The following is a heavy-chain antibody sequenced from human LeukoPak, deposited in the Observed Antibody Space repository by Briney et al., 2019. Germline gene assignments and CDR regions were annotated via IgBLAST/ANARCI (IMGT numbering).Heavy chain of an antibody. CDR2: IKPDGSEK. V-gene: IGHV3-7*01. J-gene: IGHJ4*02. CDR3: ARYLNSGPEDF. Sequence: GGSLRLSCADSGFMFSNYWMNWVRQGPGKGLEWVANIKPDGSEKYYVDSVKGRFTISRDNAKNSVSLRMNSLRADDTAVYFCARYLNSGPEDFWGRGTLVTVSS. D-gene: IGHD1-26*01. CDR1: GFMFSNYW.